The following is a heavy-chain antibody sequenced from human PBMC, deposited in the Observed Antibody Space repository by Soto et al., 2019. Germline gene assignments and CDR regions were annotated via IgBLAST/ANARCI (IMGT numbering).Heavy chain of an antibody. Sequence: PGGSLRLSCAASGFTFSSYAMSWVRLAPGKGLEWVSTISGSGASTSYADSVKGRFTVSRDNSKNTLYLQMNSLRVEDTAVYHCAKLRYFDWSAYNWFEYWGQGTPVTVSS. CDR1: GFTFSSYA. CDR2: ISGSGAST. V-gene: IGHV3-23*01. J-gene: IGHJ5*01. CDR3: AKLRYFDWSAYNWFEY. D-gene: IGHD3-9*01.